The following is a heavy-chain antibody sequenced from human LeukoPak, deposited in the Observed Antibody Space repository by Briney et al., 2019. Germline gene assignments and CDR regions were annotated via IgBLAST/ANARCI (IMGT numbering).Heavy chain of an antibody. D-gene: IGHD2-15*01. Sequence: SETLSLTCTVSGGXISDYYWSWIRQPPGKRLEWIAYIYYSGNTKVNPSLKSRVTVSVDTSKNQFSLKLTSVTAADTAVYYCARDKWSGGGLSQFDPWGQGTLVTVSS. CDR3: ARDKWSGGGLSQFDP. CDR1: GGXISDYY. CDR2: IYYSGNT. J-gene: IGHJ5*02. V-gene: IGHV4-59*01.